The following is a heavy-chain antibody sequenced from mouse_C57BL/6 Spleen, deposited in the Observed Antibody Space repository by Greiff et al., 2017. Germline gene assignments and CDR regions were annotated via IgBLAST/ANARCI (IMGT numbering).Heavy chain of an antibody. J-gene: IGHJ1*03. CDR1: GYAFRSYW. D-gene: IGHD1-1*02. V-gene: IGHV1-80*01. Sequence: QLQQSGAELVKPGASVKISCKASGYAFRSYWMTWVKQRPGKGLEWIGQIYPGDGDTNYNGKFKGKATLTADTSSSTAYMQLSSLTSEDSAVYFCARPTVATRGYCDVWGTGTTVTVSS. CDR2: IYPGDGDT. CDR3: ARPTVATRGYCDV.